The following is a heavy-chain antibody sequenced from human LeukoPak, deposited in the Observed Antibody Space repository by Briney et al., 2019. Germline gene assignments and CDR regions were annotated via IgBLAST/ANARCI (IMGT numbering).Heavy chain of an antibody. V-gene: IGHV4-59*03. J-gene: IGHJ6*02. CDR3: AGGVREMLGANTDSHYYAMLV. D-gene: IGHD1-26*01. CDR2: IHHTGSA. CDR1: GGSINFYH. Sequence: SETLSLTCSVAGGSINFYHWSWIRQSPGGRLERIGDIHHTGSATYNPSLKSRVTILIETSKNQFSLQLTSVTAADAAVYFCAGGVREMLGANTDSHYYAMLVWGRGTTVTVSS.